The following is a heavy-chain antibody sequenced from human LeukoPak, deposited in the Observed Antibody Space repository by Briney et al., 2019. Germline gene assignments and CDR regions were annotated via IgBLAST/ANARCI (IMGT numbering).Heavy chain of an antibody. D-gene: IGHD3-10*01. CDR3: AKDISGALWFREFSLYYYYGMDV. Sequence: PGGSLRLSCAASGFTFSSYAMSWVRQAPGKGLEWVSAISGSGGSTYYADSVKGRFTISRDNSKNTLYLQMNSLRAEDTAVYYCAKDISGALWFREFSLYYYYGMDVWGQGTTVTVSS. CDR2: ISGSGGST. J-gene: IGHJ6*02. V-gene: IGHV3-23*01. CDR1: GFTFSSYA.